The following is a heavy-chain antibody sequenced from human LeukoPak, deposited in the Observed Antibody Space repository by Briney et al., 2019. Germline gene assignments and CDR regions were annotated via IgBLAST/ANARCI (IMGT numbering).Heavy chain of an antibody. CDR1: GGSISSYY. V-gene: IGHV4-4*07. J-gene: IGHJ3*02. Sequence: SSETLSLTCTVSGGSISSYYWSWIRQPAGKGLEWIGRIYTSGSTNYNPSLKSRVTMSVDTPKNQFSLKLSSVTAADTAVYYCARELRSYGDYGLVAFDIWGQGTMVTVSS. CDR2: IYTSGST. D-gene: IGHD4-17*01. CDR3: ARELRSYGDYGLVAFDI.